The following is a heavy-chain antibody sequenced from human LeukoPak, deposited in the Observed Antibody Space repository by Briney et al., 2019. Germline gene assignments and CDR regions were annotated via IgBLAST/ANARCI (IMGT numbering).Heavy chain of an antibody. Sequence: SETLSLTCSVSGASIASTIYYWGWIRQPPGKGLEWIGNIYYSGSTYYNPSLKSRVTISVDTSKNQFSLKLSSVTAADTAVYYCARVGQQLDYWGQGTLVTVSS. CDR1: GASIASTIYY. V-gene: IGHV4-39*07. CDR2: IYYSGST. J-gene: IGHJ4*02. CDR3: ARVGQQLDY. D-gene: IGHD6-13*01.